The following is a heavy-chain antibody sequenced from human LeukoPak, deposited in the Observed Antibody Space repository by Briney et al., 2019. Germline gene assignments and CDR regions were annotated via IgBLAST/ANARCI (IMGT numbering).Heavy chain of an antibody. CDR1: GYTFTSYG. CDR2: ISAYNGST. V-gene: IGHV1-18*01. D-gene: IGHD2-21*01. J-gene: IGHJ3*02. CDR3: ARDLGDKRTDAFDI. Sequence: ASVKVSCKASGYTFTSYGISWVRQAPGQGLEWMGWISAYNGSTNYAQKLQGRVTMTTDTSTSTAYMELRSLRSDDTAVYYCARDLGDKRTDAFDIWGQGTMVTVSS.